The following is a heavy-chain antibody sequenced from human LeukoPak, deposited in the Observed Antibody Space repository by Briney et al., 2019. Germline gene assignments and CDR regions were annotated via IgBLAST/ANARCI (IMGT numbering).Heavy chain of an antibody. CDR2: ISGSGGST. J-gene: IGHJ4*02. V-gene: IGHV3-23*01. CDR3: ALSLVEGSGWLFDY. D-gene: IGHD6-19*01. CDR1: GFTFSSYA. Sequence: AGGSLRLSCAASGFTFSSYAMSWVRQAPGKGLEWVSAISGSGGSTYYADSVKGRFTISRDSSKNTLYLQMNSLRAEDTAVYYCALSLVEGSGWLFDYWGQGTLVTVSS.